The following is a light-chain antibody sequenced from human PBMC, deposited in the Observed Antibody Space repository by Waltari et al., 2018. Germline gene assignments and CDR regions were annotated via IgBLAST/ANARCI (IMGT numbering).Light chain of an antibody. CDR1: SSNIGVNT. V-gene: IGLV1-44*01. CDR2: SNS. CDR3: AAWDDSLNGYV. J-gene: IGLJ1*01. Sequence: QSVLTQPPSASGTPGQRVTISCSGSSSNIGVNTVNWYQQLPGTAPKLLIFSNSRRPSGVPDRFSGSKSGTSASLAISGLQSEDEADYYCAAWDDSLNGYVFGSGTKVTVL.